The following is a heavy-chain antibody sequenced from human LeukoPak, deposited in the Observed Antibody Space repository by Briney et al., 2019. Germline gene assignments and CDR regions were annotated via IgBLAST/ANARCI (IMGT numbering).Heavy chain of an antibody. Sequence: GGSLRLSCVASGFTFSSYAMSWVRQAPGKGLEWVSAISGRSGNTHYADSVKGRFTISRDNSKNTLYLQMNSLRAEDTAIYYCANPARVGAVHYGGQGTLCTVSP. CDR1: GFTFSSYA. CDR3: ANPARVGAVHY. D-gene: IGHD6-13*01. J-gene: IGHJ4*02. CDR2: ISGRSGNT. V-gene: IGHV3-23*01.